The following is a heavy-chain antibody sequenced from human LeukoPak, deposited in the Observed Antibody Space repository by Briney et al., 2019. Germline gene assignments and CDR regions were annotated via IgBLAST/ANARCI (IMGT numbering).Heavy chain of an antibody. J-gene: IGHJ4*02. Sequence: ASVKVSCKVSGYTLTELSMHWVRQAPGKGLEWMGGFHPEDGETIYAQKFQGRVTMTEDTSTDTAYMELSSLRSEDTAVYYCATESSSSWYGLNRNYFDYWGQGTLVTVSS. CDR1: GYTLTELS. D-gene: IGHD6-13*01. CDR3: ATESSSSWYGLNRNYFDY. V-gene: IGHV1-24*01. CDR2: FHPEDGET.